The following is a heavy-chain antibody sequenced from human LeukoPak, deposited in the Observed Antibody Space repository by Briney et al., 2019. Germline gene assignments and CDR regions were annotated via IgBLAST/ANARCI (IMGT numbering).Heavy chain of an antibody. CDR2: IYYSGST. V-gene: IGHV4-59*08. CDR3: ARHSGDILTDYPYYFDY. D-gene: IGHD3-9*01. J-gene: IGHJ4*02. Sequence: SETLSLTCTVSGGSISSYYWSRIRQPPGKGLEWIGYIYYSGSTNYNPSLKSRVTISVDTSKNQFSLKLSSVTAADTAVYYCARHSGDILTDYPYYFDYWGQGTLVTVSS. CDR1: GGSISSYY.